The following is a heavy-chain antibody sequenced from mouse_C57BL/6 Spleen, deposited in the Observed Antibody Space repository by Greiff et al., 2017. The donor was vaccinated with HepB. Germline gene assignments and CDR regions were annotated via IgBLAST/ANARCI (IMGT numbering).Heavy chain of an antibody. J-gene: IGHJ2*01. D-gene: IGHD1-1*01. V-gene: IGHV1-26*01. CDR3: ARKGHYYGMVPYFDY. CDR1: GYTFTDYY. CDR2: INPNNGGT. Sequence: EVQLQQSGPELVKPGASVKISCKASGYTFTDYYMNWVKQSHGKSLEWIGDINPNNGGTSYNQKYKGKATLTVDKSSSTAYMELRSLTSEDSAVSYCARKGHYYGMVPYFDYWGQGTTLTVSS.